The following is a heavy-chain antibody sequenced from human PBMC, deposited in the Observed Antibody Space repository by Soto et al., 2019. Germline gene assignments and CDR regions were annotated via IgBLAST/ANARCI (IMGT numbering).Heavy chain of an antibody. V-gene: IGHV4-39*01. Sequence: QVQLLESGPGLVKPSETLSLTCTVSGDSIGTTHSYWAWIRQSPGKGLEWIGNIHYSGSTYYMPSLRSRVTLSVDTSKNQFSLRLTSLTAEDTAVYYCARHEGNGNVWPLDYWGQGILVTVSS. CDR1: GDSIGTTHSY. D-gene: IGHD2-8*01. CDR3: ARHEGNGNVWPLDY. CDR2: IHYSGST. J-gene: IGHJ4*02.